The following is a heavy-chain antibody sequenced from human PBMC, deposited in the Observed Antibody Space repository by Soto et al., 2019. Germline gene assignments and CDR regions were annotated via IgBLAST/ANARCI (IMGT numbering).Heavy chain of an antibody. CDR2: ISYDGSNK. CDR1: GFTFSSYG. CDR3: AKERGLYDFWSGMDV. J-gene: IGHJ6*02. D-gene: IGHD3-3*01. V-gene: IGHV3-30*18. Sequence: PGGSLRLSCAASGFTFSSYGIHWVRQAPGKGLEWVAVISYDGSNKYYADSAKGRFTISRDNSKNTLYLQMNSLRAEDTAVYYCAKERGLYDFWSGMDVWGQGTTVTVSS.